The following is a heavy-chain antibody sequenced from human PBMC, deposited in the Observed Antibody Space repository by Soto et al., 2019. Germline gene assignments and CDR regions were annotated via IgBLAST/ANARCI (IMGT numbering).Heavy chain of an antibody. CDR2: ISWKSGDI. CDR3: VKEKVPTFLHAFDI. J-gene: IGHJ3*02. CDR1: GFKFDDYA. D-gene: IGHD3-16*01. V-gene: IGHV3-9*01. Sequence: EVQLVESGGGLVQPGGSLRLSCAASGFKFDDYAMHWVRQAPGKGLEWVSGISWKSGDINYADSVKGRFTISRDNAKNSLFLQMNNLSADDTALYYCVKEKVPTFLHAFDIWGQGTVVTVSS.